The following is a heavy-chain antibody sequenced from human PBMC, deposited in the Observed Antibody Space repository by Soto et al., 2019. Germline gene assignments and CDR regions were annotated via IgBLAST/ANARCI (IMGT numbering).Heavy chain of an antibody. CDR2: IDPSDSYT. CDR3: ARSGTTINWFDP. V-gene: IGHV5-10-1*01. CDR1: GYSFTSYW. D-gene: IGHD1-1*01. Sequence: GESLKISCKGSGYSFTSYWISWVRRMPGKGLEWMGRIDPSDSYTNYSPSFQGHVTISADKSISTAYLQWSSLKASGTAMYYCARSGTTINWFDPWGQGTLVTVSS. J-gene: IGHJ5*02.